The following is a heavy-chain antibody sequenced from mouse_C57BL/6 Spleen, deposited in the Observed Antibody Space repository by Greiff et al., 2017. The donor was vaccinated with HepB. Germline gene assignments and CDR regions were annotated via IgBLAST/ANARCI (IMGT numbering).Heavy chain of an antibody. Sequence: QVQLQQPGAELVKPGASVKMSCKAPGYTFTSYWITWVKQRPGQGLEWIGDIYPGSGSTNYNEKFKSKATLTVDTSSSTAYMQLSSLTSEDSAVYYCARGYYYGSSPAWFAYWGQGTLVTVSA. CDR2: IYPGSGST. V-gene: IGHV1-55*01. CDR3: ARGYYYGSSPAWFAY. CDR1: GYTFTSYW. J-gene: IGHJ3*01. D-gene: IGHD1-1*01.